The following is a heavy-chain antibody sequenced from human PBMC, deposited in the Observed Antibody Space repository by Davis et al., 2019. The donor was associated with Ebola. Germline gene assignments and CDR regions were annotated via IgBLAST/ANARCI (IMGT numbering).Heavy chain of an antibody. CDR3: AGRYCSSTSCYTKSYYYYGMDV. J-gene: IGHJ6*02. CDR2: MSFDSSK. D-gene: IGHD2-2*02. V-gene: IGHV3-30*07. CDR1: GFTFSSYA. Sequence: GESLKISCAASGFTFSSYAMSWVRQAPGKGLEWVAGMSFDSSKYYAESVQGRFSISRDNAKNSLYLQMNSLRDEDTAVYYCAGRYCSSTSCYTKSYYYYGMDVWGQGTTVTVSS.